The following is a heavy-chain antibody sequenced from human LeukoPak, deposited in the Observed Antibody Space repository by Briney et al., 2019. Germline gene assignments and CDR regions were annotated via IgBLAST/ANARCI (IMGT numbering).Heavy chain of an antibody. D-gene: IGHD1-1*01. V-gene: IGHV3-21*01. CDR3: ARALTTLTYEGY. CDR2: ISSSSSYI. Sequence: GGSLRLSCVDSGLTFSRYWMNWVRQAPGKGLEWVSSISSSSSYIYYADSVKGRFTISRDNAKNSLYLQMNSLRAEDTAVYYCARALTTLTYEGYWGQGTLVTVSS. CDR1: GLTFSRYW. J-gene: IGHJ4*02.